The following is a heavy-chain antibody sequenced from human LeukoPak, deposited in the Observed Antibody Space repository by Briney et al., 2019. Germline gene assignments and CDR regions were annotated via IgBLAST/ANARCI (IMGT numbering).Heavy chain of an antibody. CDR3: AKTPMGLGYCSSTSCPTAFDI. CDR2: ISGSGGST. Sequence: GGSLRLSCAASGFTFSSYAMSWVRQAPGKGLEWVSAISGSGGSTYYADSVKGRFTISRDNSKNTLYLQMNSLRAEDTAVYYCAKTPMGLGYCSSTSCPTAFDIWGQGTMVTVSS. D-gene: IGHD2-2*01. V-gene: IGHV3-23*01. CDR1: GFTFSSYA. J-gene: IGHJ3*02.